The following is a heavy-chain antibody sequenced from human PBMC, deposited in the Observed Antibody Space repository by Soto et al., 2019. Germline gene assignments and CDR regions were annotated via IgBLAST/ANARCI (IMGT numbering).Heavy chain of an antibody. J-gene: IGHJ4*02. CDR3: AKDSHVEYSSWPQRNFDY. V-gene: IGHV3-23*01. CDR2: ISGSGGST. Sequence: EVQLLESGGGLVQPGGSLRLSCAASGFTFSSYAMSWVRQAPGKGLEWVSAISGSGGSTYYADPVKGRFTISRDNSKNTLYLQMNSLRAEDTAVYYCAKDSHVEYSSWPQRNFDYWGQGTLVTVSS. CDR1: GFTFSSYA. D-gene: IGHD6-6*01.